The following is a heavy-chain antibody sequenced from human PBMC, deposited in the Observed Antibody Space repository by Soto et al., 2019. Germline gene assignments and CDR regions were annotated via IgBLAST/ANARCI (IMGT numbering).Heavy chain of an antibody. D-gene: IGHD5-18*01. CDR2: IYPGDSET. CDR3: ARPGAPTDTVVYDF. J-gene: IGHJ4*02. Sequence: ESLKISCKGSGYSFANYWIGWVGRKPGKGLEWMGVIYPGDSETTYSPSFEGQVIISVDRSRGTAFLEWSSLKASDTAMYYCARPGAPTDTVVYDFWGQGTQVTVSS. CDR1: GYSFANYW. V-gene: IGHV5-51*01.